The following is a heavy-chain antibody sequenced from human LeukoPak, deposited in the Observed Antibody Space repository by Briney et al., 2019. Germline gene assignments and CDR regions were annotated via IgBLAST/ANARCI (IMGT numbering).Heavy chain of an antibody. CDR3: ANLRSEYGMDV. D-gene: IGHD4-17*01. Sequence: SETLSLTCTVSAGSITNYYWSWIRQPPGKGLEWIGYIYYTGSTNYNPSLKSRVTISVDTSKNQFSLKLSSVTAADTAVYYCANLRSEYGMDVWGQGTTVTVSS. CDR2: IYYTGST. V-gene: IGHV4-59*08. CDR1: AGSITNYY. J-gene: IGHJ6*02.